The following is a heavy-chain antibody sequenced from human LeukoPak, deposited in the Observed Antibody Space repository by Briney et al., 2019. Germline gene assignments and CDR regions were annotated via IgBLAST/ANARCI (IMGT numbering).Heavy chain of an antibody. CDR1: GFTVSSNY. J-gene: IGHJ4*02. V-gene: IGHV3-53*05. CDR3: AKDGTVGDIAARPPLDY. Sequence: GGSLRLSCAASGFTVSSNYMSWVRQAPGKGLEWVSVIYSGGSTYYADSVKGRFTISRDNSKNTLYLQMNSLRAEDTAVYYCAKDGTVGDIAARPPLDYWGQGTLVTVSS. D-gene: IGHD6-6*01. CDR2: IYSGGST.